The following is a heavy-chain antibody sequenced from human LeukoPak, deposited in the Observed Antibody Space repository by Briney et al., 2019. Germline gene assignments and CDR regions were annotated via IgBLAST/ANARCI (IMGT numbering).Heavy chain of an antibody. D-gene: IGHD3-10*01. CDR2: IYYSGST. CDR3: ARLGSPYGSGSYYKDY. CDR1: GGSISSYY. J-gene: IGHJ4*02. V-gene: IGHV4-59*12. Sequence: PSETLSLTCTVSGGSISSYYWSWIRQPPGKGLEWIGYIYYSGSTNYKSSLKSRVTISVDTSKNQFSLKLSSVTAADTAVYYCARLGSPYGSGSYYKDYWGQGTLVTVSS.